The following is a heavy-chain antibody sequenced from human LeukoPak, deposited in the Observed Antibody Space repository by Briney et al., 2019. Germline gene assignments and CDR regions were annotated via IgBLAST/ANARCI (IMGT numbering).Heavy chain of an antibody. Sequence: GGSLRLSCAASGFTFDDYAMHWVRQAPEKGLEWVSGISWNSGSIGYADSVKGRFTISRDNAKNSLYLQMNSLRAEDTALYYCAKDSSSWYEGSLDYWGQGTLVTISS. CDR1: GFTFDDYA. D-gene: IGHD6-13*01. CDR2: ISWNSGSI. CDR3: AKDSSSWYEGSLDY. J-gene: IGHJ4*02. V-gene: IGHV3-9*01.